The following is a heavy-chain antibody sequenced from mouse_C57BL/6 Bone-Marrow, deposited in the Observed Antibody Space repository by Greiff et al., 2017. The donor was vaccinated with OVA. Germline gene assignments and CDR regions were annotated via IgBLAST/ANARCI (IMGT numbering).Heavy chain of an antibody. CDR3: ARLLPVENYFDY. CDR2: IHPNSGST. Sequence: QVQLQQPGAELVKPGASVKLSCKASGYTFTSYWMHWVKQRPGQGLEWIGMIHPNSGSTNYNEKFKSKATLTVDKSSSTAYMQLSRLTSEDSAVYYCARLLPVENYFDYWGQGTTLTVSS. D-gene: IGHD1-1*01. CDR1: GYTFTSYW. V-gene: IGHV1-64*01. J-gene: IGHJ2*01.